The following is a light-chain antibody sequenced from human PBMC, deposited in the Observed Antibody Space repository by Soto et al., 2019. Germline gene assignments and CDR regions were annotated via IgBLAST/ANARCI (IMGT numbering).Light chain of an antibody. CDR3: QQSYSSPPGT. CDR2: AAS. Sequence: DIQMTQSPSSLSASVGDRVTVTCRASQSISKYLIWYQQKPGKAPKLLIYAASDLQSGVPSRFSGSGSGTDFTLTISSLQPEDLATYYCQQSYSSPPGTFGQGTKVDIK. V-gene: IGKV1-39*01. J-gene: IGKJ1*01. CDR1: QSISKY.